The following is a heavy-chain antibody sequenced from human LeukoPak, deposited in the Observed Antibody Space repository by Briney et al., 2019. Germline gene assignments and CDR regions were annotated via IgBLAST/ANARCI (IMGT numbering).Heavy chain of an antibody. J-gene: IGHJ5*02. CDR3: ANSPDSGGLGP. V-gene: IGHV1-45*02. CDR1: GYTFTGYY. CDR2: ITPFNGNT. Sequence: SVKVSCKASGYTFTGYYMHWVRQAPGQALEWMGWITPFNGNTNYAQKFQDRVTITRDRSMSTAYMELSSLKSEDTAMYYCANSPDSGGLGPWGQGTLVTVSS. D-gene: IGHD3-10*01.